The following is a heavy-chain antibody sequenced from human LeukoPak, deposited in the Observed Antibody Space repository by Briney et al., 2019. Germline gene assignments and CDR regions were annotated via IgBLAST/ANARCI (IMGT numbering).Heavy chain of an antibody. Sequence: GGSLRLSCAASGFIFTSYGMHWVRQAPGKGLEWVAFIQFDGANKYYADSVEGRFTISRDNSKNMLYLQMNSLRADDTSLYYCVKDIRRGDNYGYDQFAYWGQGTLVTVSS. CDR2: IQFDGANK. CDR1: GFIFTSYG. J-gene: IGHJ4*02. V-gene: IGHV3-30*02. CDR3: VKDIRRGDNYGYDQFAY. D-gene: IGHD5-18*01.